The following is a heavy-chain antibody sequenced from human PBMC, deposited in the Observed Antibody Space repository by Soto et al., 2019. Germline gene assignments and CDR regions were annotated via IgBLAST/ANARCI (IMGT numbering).Heavy chain of an antibody. CDR3: AKGVYDFWSGYYTPTPLDPISSYYYYGMDV. V-gene: IGHV3-23*01. D-gene: IGHD3-3*01. J-gene: IGHJ6*02. CDR2: ISGSGGST. CDR1: GFTFSSYA. Sequence: GGSLRLSCAASGFTFSSYAMSWVRQAPGKGLEWVSAISGSGGSTYYADSVKGRFTISRDNSKNTLYLQMNSLRAEDTAVYYCAKGVYDFWSGYYTPTPLDPISSYYYYGMDVWGQGTTVTVSS.